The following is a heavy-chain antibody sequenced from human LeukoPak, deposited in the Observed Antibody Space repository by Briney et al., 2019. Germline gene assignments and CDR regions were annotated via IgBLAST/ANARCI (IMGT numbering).Heavy chain of an antibody. V-gene: IGHV4-4*07. CDR2: IYSSGAT. J-gene: IGHJ4*02. CDR1: GDSISNFY. CDR3: ARDSAGYSSGWGFDY. D-gene: IGHD6-19*01. Sequence: SETLSLTCSVSGDSISNFYWSWIRQPAGKGLEWIGRIYSSGATTYNPSLKSRVTISVDTSKNQFSLKLSSVTAADTAVYYCARDSAGYSSGWGFDYWGQGTLVTVSS.